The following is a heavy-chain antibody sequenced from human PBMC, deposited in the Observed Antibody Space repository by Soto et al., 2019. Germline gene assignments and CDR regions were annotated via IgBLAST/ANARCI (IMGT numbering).Heavy chain of an antibody. CDR2: INSDGSST. CDR1: GFTFSSYW. J-gene: IGHJ6*02. D-gene: IGHD3-22*01. V-gene: IGHV3-74*01. CDR3: ARPAGITMITLPGAGMDV. Sequence: GGSLRLSCAASGFTFSSYWMHWFRQAPGKGLVWVSRINSDGSSTSYADSVKGRFTISRDNAKNTLYLQMNSLRAEDTAVYYCARPAGITMITLPGAGMDVWGQGTTVTVSS.